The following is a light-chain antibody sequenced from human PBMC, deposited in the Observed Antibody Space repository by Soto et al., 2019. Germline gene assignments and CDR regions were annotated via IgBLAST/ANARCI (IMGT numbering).Light chain of an antibody. CDR2: DNN. CDR1: SSNIGNNY. CDR3: GTWDSSLRAVV. J-gene: IGLJ2*01. V-gene: IGLV1-51*01. Sequence: QSVLTQPPSVSAAPGQTVSISCSGSSSNIGNNYVSWYQHLPGAAPKVLIYDNNKRPSGIPARFSGSKSDTSATLGITGRQTGDEADYYCGTWDSSLRAVVFGGGTKLTVL.